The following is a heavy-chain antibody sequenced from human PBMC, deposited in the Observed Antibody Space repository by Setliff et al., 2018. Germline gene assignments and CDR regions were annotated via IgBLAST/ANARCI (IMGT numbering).Heavy chain of an antibody. V-gene: IGHV1-2*06. J-gene: IGHJ6*03. D-gene: IGHD6-6*01. CDR2: INPSSGGT. CDR1: RYTFNDYY. Sequence: ASVKVSCKAFRYTFNDYYIHWVRQTPGQGLEWMGRINPSSGGTDDAQNFLGRVTMTRDTAISTAYMELSRLTSDDTAVYYCARAEYTSSSLYYYMDVWGKGTTVTVAS. CDR3: ARAEYTSSSLYYYMDV.